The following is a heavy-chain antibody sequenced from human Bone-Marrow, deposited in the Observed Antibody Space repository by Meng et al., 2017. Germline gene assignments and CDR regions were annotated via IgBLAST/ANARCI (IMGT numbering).Heavy chain of an antibody. CDR3: ASGARAGRNYFDY. CDR2: IYYSGST. V-gene: IGHV4-59*01. J-gene: IGHJ4*02. Sequence: SETLSLTCTVSGGSISSYYWSWIRQPPGKGLEWIGYIYYSGSTNYNPSLKSRVTIAVDTSKNQFSLKLSSVTAADTAVYYCASGARAGRNYFDYWGQGTLVTVSS. D-gene: IGHD6-19*01. CDR1: GGSISSYY.